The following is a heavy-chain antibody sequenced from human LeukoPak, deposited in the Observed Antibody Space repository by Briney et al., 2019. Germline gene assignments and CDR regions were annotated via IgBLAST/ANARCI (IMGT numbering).Heavy chain of an antibody. CDR2: INSSGGST. Sequence: GGSLRLPCVASGFTFGSYAMTWVRQAPGKGLEWVSGINSSGGSTYYADSVKGRFTISRDNSKNTLYLQMNSLRAEDTGVYYCAKTTSTTALDARGVDYWGQGTLVTVSS. J-gene: IGHJ4*02. D-gene: IGHD5-18*01. V-gene: IGHV3-23*01. CDR3: AKTTSTTALDARGVDY. CDR1: GFTFGSYA.